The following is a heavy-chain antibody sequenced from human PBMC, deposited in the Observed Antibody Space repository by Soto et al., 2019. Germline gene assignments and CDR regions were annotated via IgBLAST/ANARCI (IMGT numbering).Heavy chain of an antibody. CDR2: INPNSGGT. CDR1: GYTFTGYY. V-gene: IGHV1-2*04. CDR3: AREPEYSSSFSWFDP. J-gene: IGHJ5*02. Sequence: ASVKVSCKASGYTFTGYYMHWVRQAPGQGLEWMGWINPNSGGTNYAQKFQGWVTMTRDTSISTAYMELSRLRSDDTAVYYCAREPEYSSSFSWFDPWGQGTLVTVSS. D-gene: IGHD6-6*01.